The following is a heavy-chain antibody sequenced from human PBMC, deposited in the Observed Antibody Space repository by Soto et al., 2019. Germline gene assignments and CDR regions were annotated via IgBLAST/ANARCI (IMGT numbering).Heavy chain of an antibody. CDR2: ISASGGGT. CDR1: GFTFSTYA. V-gene: IGHV3-23*01. CDR3: ARRPTATAS. D-gene: IGHD1-1*01. Sequence: EAQMLGSGGGSVQPGGSLRLSCAASGFTFSTYAVVWVRQSPGKGLEWVSSISASGGGTWYADSVKGRFTISRDNSKNTLYLQMNSLRAEDTAFYYCARRPTATASWGQGTLVTVSS. J-gene: IGHJ5*02.